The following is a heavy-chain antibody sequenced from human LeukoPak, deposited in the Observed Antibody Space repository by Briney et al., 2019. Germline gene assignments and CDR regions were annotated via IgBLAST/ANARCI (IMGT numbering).Heavy chain of an antibody. CDR2: MYKSGAT. Sequence: GGSLRLSCVASGSSVSTDYMSWVRQSPGEGLVWVSVMYKSGATFYADFVRGRFNISRDNSKNTMYLQMNALRAEDTAIYYCGRDQKSGYHIGFWGQGTMVTVSS. D-gene: IGHD5-12*01. CDR3: GRDQKSGYHIGF. V-gene: IGHV3-66*03. J-gene: IGHJ3*01. CDR1: GSSVSTDY.